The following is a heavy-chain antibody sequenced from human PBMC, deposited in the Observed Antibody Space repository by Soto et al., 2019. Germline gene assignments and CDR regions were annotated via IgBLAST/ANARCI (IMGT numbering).Heavy chain of an antibody. V-gene: IGHV3-23*01. CDR3: AKDDNWSYNFDY. CDR1: GFTFRTYA. CDR2: ISGSGAST. D-gene: IGHD1-7*01. Sequence: PGGSLRLSCAASGFTFRTYAMNWVRQAPGKGLEWVSAISGSGASTYYADSVKGRFTISRDNSKNTLYLQVNSLRVEDTAVYYCAKDDNWSYNFDYWGQGTLVTVS. J-gene: IGHJ4*02.